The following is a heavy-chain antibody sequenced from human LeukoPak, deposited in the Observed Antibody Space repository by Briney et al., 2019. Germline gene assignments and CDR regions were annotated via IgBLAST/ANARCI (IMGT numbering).Heavy chain of an antibody. CDR1: GGSISSYY. J-gene: IGHJ1*01. CDR3: ARHASGSYLTQH. Sequence: SETLSLTCTVSGGSISSYYWSWIRQPPGKGLEWIGSIYYSGSTYYNASLKSRVTISVDTSKNQFSLQLSSVTAADTAVHYCARHASGSYLTQHWGESTLVTVSS. CDR2: IYYSGST. D-gene: IGHD1-26*01. V-gene: IGHV4-39*01.